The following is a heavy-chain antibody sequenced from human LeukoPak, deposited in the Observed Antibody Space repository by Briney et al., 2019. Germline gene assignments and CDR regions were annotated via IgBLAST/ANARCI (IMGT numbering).Heavy chain of an antibody. V-gene: IGHV4-34*01. Sequence: SETLSLTCAVYGGSFSGYYWSWIRQPPGKGLEWIGEINHSGSTNYNPSLKSRVTISVDTSKNQFSLKLSSVTAADTAVYYCARGPVRYYDFWSGYYTLDYWGQGTLVTVSS. CDR1: GGSFSGYY. D-gene: IGHD3-3*01. CDR3: ARGPVRYYDFWSGYYTLDY. J-gene: IGHJ4*02. CDR2: INHSGST.